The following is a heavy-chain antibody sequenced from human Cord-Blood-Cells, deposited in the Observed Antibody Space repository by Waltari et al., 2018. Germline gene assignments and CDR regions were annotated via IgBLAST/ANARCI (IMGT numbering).Heavy chain of an antibody. CDR3: TTETTRGAGLDY. V-gene: IGHV3-15*01. D-gene: IGHD6-19*01. CDR2: MKSKTEGGTR. J-gene: IGHJ4*02. CDR1: GFTFSNAW. Sequence: EVQLVESGGGLVKPGGSLRLSCAASGFTFSNAWMSWVRQAPGKGLEWVGRMKSKTEGGTRDYAAPVKGRFTISRDDSKNTLYLQMNSLKTEDTAVYYGTTETTRGAGLDYWGQGTLVTVSS.